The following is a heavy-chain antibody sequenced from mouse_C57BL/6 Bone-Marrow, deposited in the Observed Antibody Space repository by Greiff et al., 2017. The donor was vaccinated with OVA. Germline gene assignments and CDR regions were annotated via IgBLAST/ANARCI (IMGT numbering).Heavy chain of an antibody. CDR3: ARKGGSRYYAMDY. V-gene: IGHV1-63*01. D-gene: IGHD1-1*01. CDR1: GYTFTNYW. J-gene: IGHJ4*01. Sequence: QVQLQQSGAELVRPGTSVKMSCKASGYTFTNYWIGWAKQRPGHGLEWIGDIYPGGGYTNYNEKFKGKATLTADKSSSTAYMQFSSLTSEDSAIYYCARKGGSRYYAMDYWGQGTPVTVSS. CDR2: IYPGGGYT.